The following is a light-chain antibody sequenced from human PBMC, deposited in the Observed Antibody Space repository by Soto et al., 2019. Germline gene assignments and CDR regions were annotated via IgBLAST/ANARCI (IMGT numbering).Light chain of an antibody. CDR1: SGDVGAYDF. J-gene: IGLJ1*01. CDR2: DVS. V-gene: IGLV2-14*01. Sequence: QSALTQPASVSGSAGQSITISCTGTSGDVGAYDFVSWYQHHPGKAPRLVIYDVSRRPAGASDRFSGSKSGSTASLTISSLQAEDEADYYCVSFTVHYSYVFGTGTKVTVL. CDR3: VSFTVHYSYV.